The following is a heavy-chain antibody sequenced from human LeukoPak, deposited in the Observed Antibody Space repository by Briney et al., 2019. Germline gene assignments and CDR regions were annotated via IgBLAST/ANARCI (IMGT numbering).Heavy chain of an antibody. D-gene: IGHD6-13*01. CDR2: INHSGST. J-gene: IGHJ4*02. Sequence: SETLSLTCAVYGGSFSGYYWSWIRQPPGKGLEWIGEINHSGSTNYNPSLKSRVTISVDTSKNQFSLKLSSVTAADTAVYYCGRDGGAALAAAYNYWGQGTLVTVSS. CDR1: GGSFSGYY. CDR3: GRDGGAALAAAYNY. V-gene: IGHV4-34*01.